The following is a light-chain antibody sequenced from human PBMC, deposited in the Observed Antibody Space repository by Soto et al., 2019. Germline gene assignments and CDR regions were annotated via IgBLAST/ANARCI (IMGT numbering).Light chain of an antibody. CDR3: SSYTAYTTLWV. V-gene: IGLV2-8*01. Sequence: QSVLTQPPSASGSPGQSLTISCTGTSSDVGGYNYVSWYQQHPGKAPKLMIYEVTKRPSDIPDRFSGSKSGNTASLTVSGLQAEDEADYYCSSYTAYTTLWVFGGGTKLTVL. CDR1: SSDVGGYNY. CDR2: EVT. J-gene: IGLJ3*02.